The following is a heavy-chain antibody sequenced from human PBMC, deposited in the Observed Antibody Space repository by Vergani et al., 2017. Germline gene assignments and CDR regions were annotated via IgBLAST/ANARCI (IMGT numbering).Heavy chain of an antibody. CDR2: IIPICGTA. D-gene: IGHD3-22*01. CDR1: GGTFSSYA. CDR3: TRGWYYYSIAYWAY. V-gene: IGHV1-69*12. Sequence: QVQLVQSGAEVKKPGSSVKVSCKASGGTFSSYAISWVRQAPGQGLEWMGGIIPICGTANYAQKFQGRVTITADESTSTAYMELSSLRSEDTAVYYCTRGWYYYSIAYWAYWGQGTLVTVSS. J-gene: IGHJ4*02.